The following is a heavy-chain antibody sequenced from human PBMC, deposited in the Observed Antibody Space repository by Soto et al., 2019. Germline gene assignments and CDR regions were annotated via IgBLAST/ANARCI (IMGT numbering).Heavy chain of an antibody. D-gene: IGHD4-17*01. CDR3: ASPPYGDYGYAGY. J-gene: IGHJ4*02. Sequence: QLQLQESGPGLVKPSETLSLTCTVSGGSISSSSYYWGWIRQPPGKGLEWIGSIYYSGSTYYNPSLMSRVDIAVDTSRVPFSLKRSSVTAADTAVYYCASPPYGDYGYAGYCGQGTLVTVSS. CDR1: GGSISSSSYY. CDR2: IYYSGST. V-gene: IGHV4-39*01.